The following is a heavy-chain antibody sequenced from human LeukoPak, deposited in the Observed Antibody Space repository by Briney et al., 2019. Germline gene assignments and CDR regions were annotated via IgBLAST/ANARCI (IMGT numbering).Heavy chain of an antibody. CDR3: ERVSIFGVVMDPFFDY. J-gene: IGHJ4*02. D-gene: IGHD3-3*01. CDR2: INPNSGGT. Sequence: ASVKVSCKASGYTFTGYYMHWVRQAPGQGLEWMGWINPNSGGTNYAQKFQGRVTMTRDTSISTAYMELSRLRSDDTAVYYCERVSIFGVVMDPFFDYWGQGTLVTVSS. V-gene: IGHV1-2*02. CDR1: GYTFTGYY.